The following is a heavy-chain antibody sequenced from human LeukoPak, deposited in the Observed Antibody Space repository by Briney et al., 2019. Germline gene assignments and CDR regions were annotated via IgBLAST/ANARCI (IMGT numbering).Heavy chain of an antibody. D-gene: IGHD1-14*01. J-gene: IGHJ4*02. Sequence: GGSLRLSCAASGFTVITNDMTWVRQAPGKGLEWVSVLYSDGNTKYADSVQGRFTISTDNSKNTPYLEMNSLSPDDTAVYYCARGVEPLAANTLAYWGQGTLVTVSS. CDR2: LYSDGNT. CDR1: GFTVITND. CDR3: ARGVEPLAANTLAY. V-gene: IGHV3-53*01.